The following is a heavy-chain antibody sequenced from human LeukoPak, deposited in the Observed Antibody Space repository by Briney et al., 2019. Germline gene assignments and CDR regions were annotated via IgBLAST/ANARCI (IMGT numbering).Heavy chain of an antibody. CDR1: GGSISSYY. J-gene: IGHJ2*01. Sequence: SGTLSLTCTVSGGSISSYYWSWIRQPPGKGLEWIGYIYYSGSTNYNPSLKSRVTISVDTSKNQFSLKLSSVTAADTAVYYCARCLGCPKWYFDLWGRGTLVTVSS. CDR3: ARCLGCPKWYFDL. D-gene: IGHD2-8*01. CDR2: IYYSGST. V-gene: IGHV4-59*01.